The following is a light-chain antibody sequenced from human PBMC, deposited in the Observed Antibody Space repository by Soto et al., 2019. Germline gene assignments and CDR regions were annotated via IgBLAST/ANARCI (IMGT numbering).Light chain of an antibody. CDR2: DVS. CDR3: SSFTSRHTYV. CDR1: SSDIGGYNY. J-gene: IGLJ1*01. V-gene: IGLV2-14*01. Sequence: QSALTQPASVSGSPGQSTTISCTGTSSDIGGYNYVSWYQQLPGEAPKLIIYDVSDRPSGVSYRFSGSMSGNTASLTISGLQAEDEGDYYCSSFTSRHTYVFGTGTKLTVL.